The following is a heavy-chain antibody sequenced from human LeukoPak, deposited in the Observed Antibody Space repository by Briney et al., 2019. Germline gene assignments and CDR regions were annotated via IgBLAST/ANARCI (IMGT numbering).Heavy chain of an antibody. CDR3: ARQSGYYSVDAFDI. CDR2: IYYSGST. Sequence: PSETLSLTCTVSGGSISSGGYYWSWLRQHPGKGLEWIGYIYYSGSTYYNPSLKSRVTISVDTSKNQFSLKLSSVTAADTAVYYCARQSGYYSVDAFDIWGQGTMVTVSS. D-gene: IGHD3-22*01. J-gene: IGHJ3*02. V-gene: IGHV4-39*01. CDR1: GGSISSGGYY.